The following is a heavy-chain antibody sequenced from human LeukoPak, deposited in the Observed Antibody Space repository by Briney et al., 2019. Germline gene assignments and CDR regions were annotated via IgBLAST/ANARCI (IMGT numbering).Heavy chain of an antibody. D-gene: IGHD5-12*01. Sequence: SETLSLTCTVSGGSISSSSYYWGWIRQPPGKGLEWIGSFYYSGSTYYNPSLKSRVTISVDTSKNQFSLRLSSVTAADTAVYYCARAWSVIAPFLIHDYPAWSDPWGQGTLVTVSS. CDR3: ARAWSVIAPFLIHDYPAWSDP. CDR1: GGSISSSSYY. V-gene: IGHV4-39*07. CDR2: FYYSGST. J-gene: IGHJ5*02.